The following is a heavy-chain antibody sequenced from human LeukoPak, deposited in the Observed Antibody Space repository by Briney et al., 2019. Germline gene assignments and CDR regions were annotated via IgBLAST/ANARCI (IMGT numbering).Heavy chain of an antibody. CDR2: INSDGSST. J-gene: IGHJ3*02. CDR1: GFTFSAYW. V-gene: IGHV3-74*01. CDR3: ARVGYYSSNAFDI. D-gene: IGHD2-2*01. Sequence: PGGSLRLSCAASGFTFSAYWVHWVRQAPGKGLVWVSHINSDGSSTTYADSVKGRFTISRDNAKNTLYLQMNSLRAEDTAVYYCARVGYYSSNAFDIWGQGTMVTVSS.